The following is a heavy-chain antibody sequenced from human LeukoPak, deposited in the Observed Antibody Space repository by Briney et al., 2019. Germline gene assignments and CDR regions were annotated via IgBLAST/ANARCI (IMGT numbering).Heavy chain of an antibody. CDR1: GGSISSYY. J-gene: IGHJ3*02. CDR2: IYYSGST. Sequence: SETLSLTCTVSGGSISSYYWSWIRQPPGKGLEWIGYIYYSGSTNYNPSLKSRVTISVDTSKNQFSLKLSSVTAADTAVYYCARDSQLVSEALDIWGQGTMVTVSS. V-gene: IGHV4-59*01. CDR3: ARDSQLVSEALDI. D-gene: IGHD3-10*01.